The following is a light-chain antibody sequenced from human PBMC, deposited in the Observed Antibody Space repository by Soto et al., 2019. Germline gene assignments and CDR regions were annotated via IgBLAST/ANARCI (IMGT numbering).Light chain of an antibody. J-gene: IGKJ1*01. V-gene: IGKV1-39*01. CDR2: AAS. CDR1: QSISSY. Sequence: DIPMTQSPSSLSASVGDRVIITCRASQSISSYLNWYHQKPGKAPKLLIYAASSLQSGVPSRFSGSGSGTDFTLTISSLQPEDFATYYCQQSYSTPPTFGQGTKVEIK. CDR3: QQSYSTPPT.